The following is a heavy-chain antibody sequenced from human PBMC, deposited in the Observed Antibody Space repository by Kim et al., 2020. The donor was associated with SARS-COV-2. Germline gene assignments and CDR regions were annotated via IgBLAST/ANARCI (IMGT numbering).Heavy chain of an antibody. D-gene: IGHD6-19*01. CDR1: GDSIGTFY. CDR3: ARGGGHTSGWGLFDY. V-gene: IGHV4-59*13. Sequence: SETLSLTCSVSGDSIGTFYWSWIRQAPGKGLEWIGYIFHSGMTHYNPSLRSRVSLAVDTSKNQFSLRLTSVTAADTAVYYCARGGGHTSGWGLFDYWGQGTLATVSS. J-gene: IGHJ4*02. CDR2: IFHSGMT.